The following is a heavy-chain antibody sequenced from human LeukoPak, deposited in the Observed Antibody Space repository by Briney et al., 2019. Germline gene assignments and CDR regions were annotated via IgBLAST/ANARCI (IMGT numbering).Heavy chain of an antibody. Sequence: SGGPLRLSYAASGFSFISYGMHWVRQAPGKGLEWVGVVSDDGRDKNYADSVKGRFTISRDNSKDTLYLQMNSLRAEDTDVYYCAKWPSDYGDYVTYFDYWDQGTLVTVSS. CDR3: AKWPSDYGDYVTYFDY. V-gene: IGHV3-30*18. CDR2: VSDDGRDK. D-gene: IGHD4-17*01. CDR1: GFSFISYG. J-gene: IGHJ4*02.